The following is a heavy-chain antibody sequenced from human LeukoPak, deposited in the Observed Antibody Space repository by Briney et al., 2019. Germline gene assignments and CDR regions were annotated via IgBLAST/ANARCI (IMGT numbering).Heavy chain of an antibody. J-gene: IGHJ5*02. V-gene: IGHV4-59*01. CDR1: GGSISSYY. CDR2: IYGSGST. Sequence: KPSETLSLTCTVSGGSISSYYWSWIRQPPGKGLEWIGHIYGSGSTNYNPSLKSRVTLSVDTSKNQFSLKLSSVTAADTAVYYCAREGTSGTHLNWSDPWGQGTLVTVSS. CDR3: AREGTSGTHLNWSDP. D-gene: IGHD1-1*01.